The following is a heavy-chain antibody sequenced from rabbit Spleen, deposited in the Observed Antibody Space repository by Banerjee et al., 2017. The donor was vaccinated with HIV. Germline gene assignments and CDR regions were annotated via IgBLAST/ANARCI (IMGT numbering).Heavy chain of an antibody. D-gene: IGHD1-1*01. V-gene: IGHV1S43*01. CDR2: MKIDSGIT. CDR3: VRDSSTTGDYNPNL. Sequence: QEQLVESGGGLVQPEGSLTLTCTASGFAFNSVYDMCWVRQAPGKGLEWIGWMKIDSGITAYATWVNGRFTISSDNAQNTLYLQLNSLTAADTATYFCVRDSSTTGDYNPNLWGPGTLVTVS. J-gene: IGHJ4*01. CDR1: GFAFNSVYD.